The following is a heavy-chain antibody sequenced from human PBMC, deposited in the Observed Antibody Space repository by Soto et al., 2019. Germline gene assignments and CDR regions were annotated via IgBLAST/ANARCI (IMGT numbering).Heavy chain of an antibody. CDR3: ARAWGYYYYGMDV. Sequence: GESLKISCKGSGYNFNNXWXXWVRQMPWKGLEWMGITFPGGSDTVYSPSFQGQVTISVDRSINTAYLQWSSLKASDTAMYYGARAWGYYYYGMDVWGQGTTVTVSS. CDR2: TFPGGSDT. CDR1: GYNFNNXW. J-gene: IGHJ6*02. V-gene: IGHV5-51*01. D-gene: IGHD7-27*01.